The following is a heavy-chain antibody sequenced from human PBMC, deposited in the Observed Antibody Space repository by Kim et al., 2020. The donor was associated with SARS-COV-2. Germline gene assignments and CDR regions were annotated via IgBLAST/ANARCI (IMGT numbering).Heavy chain of an antibody. J-gene: IGHJ5*02. Sequence: GGSLRLSCAASGSTFSSDAMSWVCQAPWKGLEWVSAISGSGGSTYYADSVKGRRTISRDNSKNTLYLQMNSLGAEDTAVYYCAKDGRRWSTTGTGGINWFDPWGKGTLVTSSS. CDR3: AKDGRRWSTTGTGGINWFDP. CDR1: GSTFSSDA. D-gene: IGHD1-1*01. V-gene: IGHV3-23*01. CDR2: ISGSGGST.